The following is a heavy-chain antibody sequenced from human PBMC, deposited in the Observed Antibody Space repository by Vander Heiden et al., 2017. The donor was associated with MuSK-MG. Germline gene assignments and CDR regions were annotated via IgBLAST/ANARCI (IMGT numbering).Heavy chain of an antibody. CDR1: GFTFTSSA. Sequence: QMQLVQSGPEVKKPGTPVKVSCKASGFTFTSSAMQWVRQARGQRLEWIGWIVVGSGNTNYAQKFQERVTITRDMSTSTAYMELSSLRSEDTAVYYCAADPIAAAGNDAFDIWGQGTMVTVSS. D-gene: IGHD6-13*01. J-gene: IGHJ3*02. CDR2: IVVGSGNT. V-gene: IGHV1-58*02. CDR3: AADPIAAAGNDAFDI.